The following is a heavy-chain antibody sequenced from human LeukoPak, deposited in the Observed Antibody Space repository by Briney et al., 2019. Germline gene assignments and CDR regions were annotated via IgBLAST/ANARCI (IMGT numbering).Heavy chain of an antibody. D-gene: IGHD3-10*01. V-gene: IGHV3-30*04. CDR3: ARDLMPYGSGSYLVY. Sequence: HPGGSLRLSCAASGFTFSSYAMHWVRQAPGKGLEWVAVISYDGSNKYYADSVKGRFTISRDNSKNTLYLQMNSLRAEDTAVYYCARDLMPYGSGSYLVYWGQGTLVTVSS. CDR2: ISYDGSNK. J-gene: IGHJ4*02. CDR1: GFTFSSYA.